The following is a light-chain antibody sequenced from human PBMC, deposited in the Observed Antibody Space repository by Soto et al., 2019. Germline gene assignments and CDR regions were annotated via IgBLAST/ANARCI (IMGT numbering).Light chain of an antibody. V-gene: IGLV4-69*01. Sequence: QPVLTQSPSASASLGASVKLTCTLSSGHSNYAIAWHQQQPEKGPRFLMKVSSDGSHSKGDGIPDRFSGSSSGAERYLTISSLQSEDEADYYCQTWGTGFRVFGGGTQLTVL. CDR1: SGHSNYA. CDR3: QTWGTGFRV. CDR2: VSSDGSH. J-gene: IGLJ7*01.